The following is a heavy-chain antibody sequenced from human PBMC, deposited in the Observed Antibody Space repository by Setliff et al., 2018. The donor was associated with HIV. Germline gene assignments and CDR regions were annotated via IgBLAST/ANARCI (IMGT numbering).Heavy chain of an antibody. CDR1: GASISSSSHH. V-gene: IGHV4-39*01. CDR3: ARIVRWELVATSTFFYYYMDV. Sequence: PSETLSLTCTVSGASISSSSHHWAWIRQPPGKGLEYIGNIYYTGSTHHNPSLESRVATSVHTSKNQFSRKLSAVTAADTAVYYCARIVRWELVATSTFFYYYMDVWDKGTTGAVSS. D-gene: IGHD1-26*01. J-gene: IGHJ6*03. CDR2: IYYTGST.